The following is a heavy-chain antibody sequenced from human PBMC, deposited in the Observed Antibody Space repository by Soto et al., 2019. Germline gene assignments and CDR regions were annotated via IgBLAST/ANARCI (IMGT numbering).Heavy chain of an antibody. D-gene: IGHD3-16*02. V-gene: IGHV3-49*03. CDR3: TIGYIWGSYRSNDAFDI. J-gene: IGHJ3*02. CDR2: IRSKAYGGTT. CDR1: GFTFGDYA. Sequence: GGSLRLSCTASGFTFGDYAMSWFRQAPGKGLEWVGFIRSKAYGGTTEYAASVKGRFTISRDDSKSIAYLQMNSLKTEDTAVYYCTIGYIWGSYRSNDAFDIWGQGTMVTVSS.